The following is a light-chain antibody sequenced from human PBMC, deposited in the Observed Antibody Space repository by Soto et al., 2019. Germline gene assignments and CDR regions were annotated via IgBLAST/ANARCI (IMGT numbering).Light chain of an antibody. CDR3: SSYAGSNSVV. J-gene: IGLJ2*01. V-gene: IGLV2-8*01. Sequence: QSALTQPPSASGSPGQSVTISCTGMSSDVGGYNYVSWYQQHPGKAPKLMIYEVSKRPSGVPDRFYGSKSGNTTSLTVSGLQAEDEADYYCSSYAGSNSVVFGGGTQRTFL. CDR2: EVS. CDR1: SSDVGGYNY.